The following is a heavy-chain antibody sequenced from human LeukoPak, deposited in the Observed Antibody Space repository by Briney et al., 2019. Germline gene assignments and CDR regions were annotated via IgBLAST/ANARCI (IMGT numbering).Heavy chain of an antibody. D-gene: IGHD3-10*01. CDR2: ITSDGSST. V-gene: IGHV3-74*01. CDR1: GFTFSSYW. CDR3: ARDGGDDAFDI. J-gene: IGHJ3*02. Sequence: GGSLRLSCAASGFTFSSYWVHWVRQAPGKGLVWVSRITSDGSSTSYADSVKGRFTISRDNAKNTLYLQMNSLRAEDTAVYYCARDGGDDAFDIWGQGTMVTVSS.